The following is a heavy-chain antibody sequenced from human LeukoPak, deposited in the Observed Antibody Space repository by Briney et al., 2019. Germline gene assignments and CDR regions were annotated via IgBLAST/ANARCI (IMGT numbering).Heavy chain of an antibody. V-gene: IGHV1-18*01. J-gene: IGHJ6*03. CDR3: ARAWLRRKFYYYMEV. Sequence: ASVKVSCKASGYTFNLYGVNWVRQPPGQGLEWMGWISGFNGHTKYAQNLQDRVTMTTDTSTSTAYMELRSLRSDDTAVYYCARAWLRRKFYYYMEVWGKGTTVTVSS. CDR2: ISGFNGHT. D-gene: IGHD5-12*01. CDR1: GYTFNLYG.